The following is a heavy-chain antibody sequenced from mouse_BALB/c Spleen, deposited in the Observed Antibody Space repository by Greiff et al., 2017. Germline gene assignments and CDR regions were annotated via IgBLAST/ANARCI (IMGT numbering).Heavy chain of an antibody. CDR2: IRLKSDNYAT. V-gene: IGHV6-6*02. CDR3: TGGENAMDY. CDR1: GFTFSSYW. D-gene: IGHD1-1*02. J-gene: IGHJ4*01. Sequence: EVKLEESGGGLVQPGGSMKLSCVASGFTFSSYWMSWVRQSPEKGLEWVAEIRLKSDNYATHYAESVKGKFTISRDDSKSRLYLQMNSLRAEDTGIYYCTGGENAMDYWGQGTSVTVSS.